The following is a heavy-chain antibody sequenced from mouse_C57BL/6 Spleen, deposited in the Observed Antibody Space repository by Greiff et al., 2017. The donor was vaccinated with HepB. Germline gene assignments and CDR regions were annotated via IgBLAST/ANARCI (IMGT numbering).Heavy chain of an antibody. CDR1: GYTFTSYW. CDR3: ARSGAYGNYFYYAMDY. CDR2: IHPNSGST. J-gene: IGHJ4*01. D-gene: IGHD2-1*01. V-gene: IGHV1-64*01. Sequence: QVQLQQPGAELVKPGASVKLSCKASGYTFTSYWMHWVKQRPGQGLEWIGMIHPNSGSTNYNEKFKSKATLTVDKSSSTAYMQLSSLTSEDSAVYYGARSGAYGNYFYYAMDYWGQGTSVTVSS.